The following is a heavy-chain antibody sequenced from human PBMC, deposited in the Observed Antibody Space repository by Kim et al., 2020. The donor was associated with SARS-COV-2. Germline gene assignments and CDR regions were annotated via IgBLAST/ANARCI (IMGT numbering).Heavy chain of an antibody. CDR2: ISYDGSNK. CDR1: GFTFSSYA. D-gene: IGHD6-13*01. J-gene: IGHJ3*02. Sequence: GGSLRLSCAASGFTFSSYAMHWVRQAPGKGLEWVAVISYDGSNKYYADSVKGRFTISRDNSKNTLYLQMNSLRAEDTAVYYCASTTSSSWNHAFDIWGQGTMVTVSS. CDR3: ASTTSSSWNHAFDI. V-gene: IGHV3-30*04.